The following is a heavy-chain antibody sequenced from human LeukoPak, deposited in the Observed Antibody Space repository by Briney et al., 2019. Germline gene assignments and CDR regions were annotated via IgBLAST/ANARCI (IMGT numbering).Heavy chain of an antibody. J-gene: IGHJ6*02. CDR2: IIPIFGTA. Sequence: SVKVSCTASVGTFSSYAISWVRQAPGQGLEWMGGIIPIFGTADSAQKCQRRVTITADESTSTAYMDLSSLRSEDTAVYYCARSPQVGTQQLVQTNHYYYYYGMDVWGQGTTVTVSS. CDR1: VGTFSSYA. V-gene: IGHV1-69*13. D-gene: IGHD6-13*01. CDR3: ARSPQVGTQQLVQTNHYYYYYGMDV.